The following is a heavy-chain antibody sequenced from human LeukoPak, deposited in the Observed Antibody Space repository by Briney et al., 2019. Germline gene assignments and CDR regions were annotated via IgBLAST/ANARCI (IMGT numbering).Heavy chain of an antibody. V-gene: IGHV7-4-1*02. D-gene: IGHD1-26*01. CDR2: INTNTGNP. J-gene: IGHJ5*02. CDR1: GYTFTSYA. CDR3: ARATSGSYLFSWFDP. Sequence: ASVKVSCKASGYTFTSYAMNWVRQAPGQGLEWMGWINTNTGNPTYAQGFTGRFVFSLDTSVSTAYLQISSLKAEDTAMYYCARATSGSYLFSWFDPWGQGTLVTVSS.